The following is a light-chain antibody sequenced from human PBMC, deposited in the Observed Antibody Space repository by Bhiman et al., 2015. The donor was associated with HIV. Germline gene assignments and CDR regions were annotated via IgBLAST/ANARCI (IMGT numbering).Light chain of an antibody. CDR3: CSYAGGNTLV. CDR1: SRDVGSYNL. Sequence: QSALTQPASVSGSPGQSITISCTGTSRDVGSYNLVSWYQQYPGKAPQLLIYEVIKRPSGTSIRFSGSKSGNTASLTISGLQADDEADYYCCSYAGGNTLVFGGGTKLTVL. V-gene: IGLV2-23*02. J-gene: IGLJ3*02. CDR2: EVI.